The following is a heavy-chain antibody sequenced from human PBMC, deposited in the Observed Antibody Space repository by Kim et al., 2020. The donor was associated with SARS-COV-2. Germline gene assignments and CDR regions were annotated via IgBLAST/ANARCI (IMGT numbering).Heavy chain of an antibody. J-gene: IGHJ3*02. D-gene: IGHD3-10*01. Sequence: GGSLRLSCAASGFTFSSYAMHWVRQAPGKGLEWVAVISYDGSNKYYADSVKGRFTISRDNSKNTLYLQMNSLRAEDTAVYYCAILPRAKGSGSYYNVDAFDIWGQGTMVTVSS. V-gene: IGHV3-30-3*01. CDR1: GFTFSSYA. CDR2: ISYDGSNK. CDR3: AILPRAKGSGSYYNVDAFDI.